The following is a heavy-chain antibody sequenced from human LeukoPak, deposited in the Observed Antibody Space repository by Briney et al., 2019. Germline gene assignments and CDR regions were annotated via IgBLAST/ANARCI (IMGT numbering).Heavy chain of an antibody. CDR1: GFTFSSYW. Sequence: PGGSLRLSCAASGFTFSSYWMHWVRQAPGKGLEWVSYISSSGSTIYYADSVKGRFTVSRDNPKNTLYLQLNSLRAEDTAVYYCTRDVRLRHKYYYMDVWGKGTTVTVSS. V-gene: IGHV3-48*01. J-gene: IGHJ6*03. CDR3: TRDVRLRHKYYYMDV. D-gene: IGHD4-17*01. CDR2: ISSSGSTI.